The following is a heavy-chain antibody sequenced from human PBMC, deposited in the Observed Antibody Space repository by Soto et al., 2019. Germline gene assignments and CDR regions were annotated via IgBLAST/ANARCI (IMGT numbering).Heavy chain of an antibody. CDR3: ARELRYYYGSENYYYYGMDV. V-gene: IGHV4-30-4*01. CDR2: IYYSGST. Sequence: SETLSLTCTVSGGSISSGDYYWSGSRQPPGKGLEWIGYIYYSGSTYYNPSLKSRVTISVDTSKNQFSLKLSSVTAADTAVYYCARELRYYYGSENYYYYGMDVWGQGTTVTVSS. D-gene: IGHD3-10*01. CDR1: GGSISSGDYY. J-gene: IGHJ6*02.